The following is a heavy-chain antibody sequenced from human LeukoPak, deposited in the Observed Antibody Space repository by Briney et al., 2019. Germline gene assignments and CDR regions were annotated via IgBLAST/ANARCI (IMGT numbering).Heavy chain of an antibody. CDR1: GFTFSIYE. CDR2: IYSGINT. CDR3: ARTVGYGAYNWFDP. V-gene: IGHV3-53*01. Sequence: GGSLRLSCVASGFTFSIYEMNWVRQAPGKGLEWVSAIYSGINTHYADSVKGRFTISRDNSKNTLFLQMNSLRAEDTAVYYCARTVGYGAYNWFDPWGQGTLVTVSS. D-gene: IGHD4-17*01. J-gene: IGHJ5*02.